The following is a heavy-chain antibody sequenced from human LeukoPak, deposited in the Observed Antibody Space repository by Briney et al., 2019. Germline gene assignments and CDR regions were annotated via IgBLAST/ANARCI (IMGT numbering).Heavy chain of an antibody. CDR3: ARARSGSSGYFSALDI. CDR1: GGSISSYY. D-gene: IGHD3-22*01. V-gene: IGHV4-59*12. J-gene: IGHJ3*02. CDR2: IYYSGST. Sequence: SEALSLTCTVSGGSISSYYWSWIRQPPGKGLEWIGYIYYSGSTNYNPSLKSRVTMSIDTSKNQFSLKLTSVTAADTAVYYCARARSGSSGYFSALDIWGQGTMVTVSS.